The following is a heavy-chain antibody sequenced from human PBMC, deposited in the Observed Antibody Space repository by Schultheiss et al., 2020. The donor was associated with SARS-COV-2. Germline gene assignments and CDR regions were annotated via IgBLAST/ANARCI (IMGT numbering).Heavy chain of an antibody. CDR2: INPSGGST. V-gene: IGHV1-46*01. CDR1: GYTFTSYY. D-gene: IGHD4-17*01. Sequence: ASVKVSCKASGYTFTSYYMHWVRQAPGQGLEWMGIINPSGGSTSYAQKFQGRVTMTRDTSTSTVYMELSSLRSEDTAVYYCAKQTPVQAFDICGQGTMVTVSS. CDR3: AKQTPVQAFDI. J-gene: IGHJ3*02.